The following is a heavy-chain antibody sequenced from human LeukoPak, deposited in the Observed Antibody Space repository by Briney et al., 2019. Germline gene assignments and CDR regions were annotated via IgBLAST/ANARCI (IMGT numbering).Heavy chain of an antibody. V-gene: IGHV3-23*01. CDR1: GFTFSSYA. J-gene: IGHJ4*02. D-gene: IGHD3-10*01. CDR3: AKRQGGDSGYFDY. CDR2: ISGSGGST. Sequence: GGSLRLSCAASGFTFSSYAMSWVRQAPGTGLEWVSTISGSGGSTYYADSVKGRFTISRDNSKNTLYLQMNSLRAEDTAVYYCAKRQGGDSGYFDYWGQGTLVTVSS.